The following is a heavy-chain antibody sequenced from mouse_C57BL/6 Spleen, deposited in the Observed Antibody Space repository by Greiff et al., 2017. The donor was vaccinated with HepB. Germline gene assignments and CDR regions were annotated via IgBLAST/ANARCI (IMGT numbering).Heavy chain of an antibody. J-gene: IGHJ2*01. Sequence: EVQRVESGEGLVKPGGSLKLSCAASGFTFSSYAMSWVRQTPEKRLEWVAYISSGGDYIYYADTVKGRFTISRDNARNTLYLQMSSLKSEDTAMYYCTRAGSSYDFDYWGQGTTLTVSS. V-gene: IGHV5-9-1*02. CDR2: ISSGGDYI. CDR3: TRAGSSYDFDY. D-gene: IGHD1-1*01. CDR1: GFTFSSYA.